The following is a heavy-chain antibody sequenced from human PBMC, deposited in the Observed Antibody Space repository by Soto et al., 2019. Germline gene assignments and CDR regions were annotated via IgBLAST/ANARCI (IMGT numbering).Heavy chain of an antibody. V-gene: IGHV3-11*01. CDR2: ISSSGSTI. J-gene: IGHJ4*02. D-gene: IGHD4-17*01. Sequence: PGGSLRLSCAASGFTFSYYYMSWIRQAPGKGLEWVSYISSSGSTIYYADSVKGRFTISRDNAKNSLYLQMNSLRAEDTAVYYCARARDYGDYEHFDYWGQGTLVTVSS. CDR3: ARARDYGDYEHFDY. CDR1: GFTFSYYY.